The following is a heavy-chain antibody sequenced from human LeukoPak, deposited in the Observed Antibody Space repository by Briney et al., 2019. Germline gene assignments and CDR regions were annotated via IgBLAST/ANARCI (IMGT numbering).Heavy chain of an antibody. CDR1: GYTFTGYY. D-gene: IGHD1-26*01. CDR3: ARDGYSGRFDP. J-gene: IGHJ5*02. Sequence: GASVKVSCKASGYTFTGYYMHWVRQAPGQGLEWMGWINPNSGDTKYAQKFQGRVTMTRDTSISTAYMELSWLRSDDTAVYYCARDGYSGRFDPWGQGTLVTVSS. CDR2: INPNSGDT. V-gene: IGHV1-2*02.